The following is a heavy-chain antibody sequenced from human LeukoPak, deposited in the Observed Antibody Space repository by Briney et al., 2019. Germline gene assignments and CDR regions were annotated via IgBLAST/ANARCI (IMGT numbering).Heavy chain of an antibody. CDR2: IYHSGST. CDR3: ARVRYSYGTQEYYYYYMDV. Sequence: PSETLSLTCTVPGYSISSGYYWGWIRPPPGKGLEWIGSIYHSGSTYYNPSLKSRVTISVDTSKNQFSLKLSSVTAADTAVYYCARVRYSYGTQEYYYYYMDVWGKGTTVTVSS. D-gene: IGHD5-18*01. J-gene: IGHJ6*03. V-gene: IGHV4-38-2*02. CDR1: GYSISSGYY.